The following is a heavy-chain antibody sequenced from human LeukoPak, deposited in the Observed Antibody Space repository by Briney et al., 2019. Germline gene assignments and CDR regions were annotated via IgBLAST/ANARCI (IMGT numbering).Heavy chain of an antibody. CDR2: IYHSGST. CDR1: RGSISSNNW. V-gene: IGHV4-4*02. CDR3: ARDSYYFGSGSDSTPYNWFDP. Sequence: SETLSLTCAVSRGSISSNNWWSWVRQPPGKRLEWIADIYHSGSTNYNPSLKSRVTISVDKSKNQFSLKLSSVTAADTAMYYCARDSYYFGSGSDSTPYNWFDPWGQGTLVTVSS. J-gene: IGHJ5*02. D-gene: IGHD3-10*01.